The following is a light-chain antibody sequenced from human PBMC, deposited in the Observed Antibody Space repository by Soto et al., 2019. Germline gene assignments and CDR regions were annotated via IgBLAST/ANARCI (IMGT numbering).Light chain of an antibody. Sequence: AIQLTQSPSSLSASVGDRVTITCRASQGISTLLAWYQQKPGKAPKVLIYESSLLQSGVPSRFSGSGSGTDFTLTISSLQPEDFATYYCQQSYSTPMYTFGQGTKLEIK. V-gene: IGKV1-13*02. J-gene: IGKJ2*01. CDR3: QQSYSTPMYT. CDR2: ESS. CDR1: QGISTL.